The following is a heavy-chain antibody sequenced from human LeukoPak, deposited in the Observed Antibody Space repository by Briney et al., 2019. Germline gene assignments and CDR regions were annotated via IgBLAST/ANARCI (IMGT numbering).Heavy chain of an antibody. J-gene: IGHJ4*02. D-gene: IGHD6-19*01. V-gene: IGHV3-21*01. Sequence: KPGGSLRLSCAASGFTFSSYSMNWVRQAPGKGLEWVSSISSSSSYIYYADSVEGRFTISRDNAKNSLYLQMNSLRAEDTAVYYCARDIAVAGSDYWGQGTLVTVSS. CDR1: GFTFSSYS. CDR2: ISSSSSYI. CDR3: ARDIAVAGSDY.